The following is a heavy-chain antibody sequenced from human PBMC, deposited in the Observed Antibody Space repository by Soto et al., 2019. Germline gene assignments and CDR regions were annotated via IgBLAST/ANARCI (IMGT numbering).Heavy chain of an antibody. Sequence: EVQLLESGGGLVQPGGSLRLSCAASGFTFSSYAMSWVRQAPGKGLEWVSAISGSGGSTYYADSVKGRFTISRDNSKNTLYLQMNSLRAEDTAVYYCAKIRTVAGHGYYFDYWSQGTLVTVSS. CDR1: GFTFSSYA. D-gene: IGHD6-19*01. CDR3: AKIRTVAGHGYYFDY. CDR2: ISGSGGST. J-gene: IGHJ4*02. V-gene: IGHV3-23*01.